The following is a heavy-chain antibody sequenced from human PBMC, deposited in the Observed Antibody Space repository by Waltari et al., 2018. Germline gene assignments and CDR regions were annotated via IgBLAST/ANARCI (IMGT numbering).Heavy chain of an antibody. Sequence: LIQPGGSLRVSCAASGFNVSSYYMNWVRQAPGKGLEWVSILYHAGNTYYADSVKGRFTFSRDNSKNTLYLQMNSLRAEDTAVYYCARGNTKYGMDVWGPGTTVTVSS. CDR1: GFNVSSYY. D-gene: IGHD2-8*01. V-gene: IGHV3-53*01. CDR3: ARGNTKYGMDV. CDR2: LYHAGNT. J-gene: IGHJ6*02.